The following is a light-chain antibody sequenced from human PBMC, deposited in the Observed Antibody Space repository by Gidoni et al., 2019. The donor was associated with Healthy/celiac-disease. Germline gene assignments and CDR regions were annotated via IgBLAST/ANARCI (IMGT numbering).Light chain of an antibody. CDR2: WAS. J-gene: IGKJ2*01. V-gene: IGKV4-1*01. CDR1: QSVLYSSNNKKD. Sequence: DIVMTQSPASLPVSLGERATINCKSSQSVLYSSNNKKDLPWYQQNPGQPPKLLIYWASTRESGVPDRFSGSGSGTDFTLTISSLQAEDVAVYYCQQYYSTPYTFGQGTKLEIK. CDR3: QQYYSTPYT.